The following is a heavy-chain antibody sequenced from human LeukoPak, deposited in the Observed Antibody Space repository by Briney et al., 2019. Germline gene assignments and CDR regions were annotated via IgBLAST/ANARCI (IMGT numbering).Heavy chain of an antibody. CDR3: AADRPNYYDSSGDLDY. Sequence: SVKVSCKASGGTFSSYAISWVRQAPGQGLEWMGGIIPIFGTANYAQKFQGRVTITADESTSTAYMELSSLRSEDTAVYYCAADRPNYYDSSGDLDYWGQGTLVTVSS. J-gene: IGHJ4*02. V-gene: IGHV1-69*13. CDR1: GGTFSSYA. D-gene: IGHD3-22*01. CDR2: IIPIFGTA.